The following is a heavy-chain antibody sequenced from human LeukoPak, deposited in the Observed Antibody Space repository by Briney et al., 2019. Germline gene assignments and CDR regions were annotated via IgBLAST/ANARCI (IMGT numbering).Heavy chain of an antibody. CDR2: ISGGGGST. J-gene: IGHJ5*02. Sequence: PGGSLRLSCAASGFTFSNYAMSWVRQAPEKGLEWVSAISGGGGSTYYASSVKGRFTISRDNFRNTLYLQMNSLRAEDTAVYYCAKDRVRNWFDPWGQGTLVTVSS. D-gene: IGHD3-10*01. CDR3: AKDRVRNWFDP. CDR1: GFTFSNYA. V-gene: IGHV3-23*01.